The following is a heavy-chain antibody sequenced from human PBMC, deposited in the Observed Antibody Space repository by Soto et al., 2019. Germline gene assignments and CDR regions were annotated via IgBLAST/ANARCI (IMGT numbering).Heavy chain of an antibody. D-gene: IGHD5-18*01. CDR1: GGSISSSSYY. J-gene: IGHJ4*02. V-gene: IGHV4-39*01. CDR2: IYYSGTT. Sequence: QLQLQESGPGLVKPSETLSLTCTVSGGSISSSSYYWGWIRQPPGKGLEWIGSIYYSGTTYYNPSLKSRITISVDMSKNQFSLKLSSVTAADTAVYYCARLPYTYDYYFDYWGQGTLVTVSS. CDR3: ARLPYTYDYYFDY.